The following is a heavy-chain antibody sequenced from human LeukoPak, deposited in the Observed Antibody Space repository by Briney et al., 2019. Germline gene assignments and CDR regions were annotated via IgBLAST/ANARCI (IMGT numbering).Heavy chain of an antibody. D-gene: IGHD5-24*01. J-gene: IGHJ1*01. Sequence: KSSETLSLTCTVSGGSITSYYWSWIRQPPGKGLEWIAYIYYSGSTNYNPSLKSRVTILLDTSKNQLSLKLSSVTAADTAVYYCARSRDGYKPQALHWGQGTLVTVSS. CDR3: ARSRDGYKPQALH. V-gene: IGHV4-59*01. CDR1: GGSITSYY. CDR2: IYYSGST.